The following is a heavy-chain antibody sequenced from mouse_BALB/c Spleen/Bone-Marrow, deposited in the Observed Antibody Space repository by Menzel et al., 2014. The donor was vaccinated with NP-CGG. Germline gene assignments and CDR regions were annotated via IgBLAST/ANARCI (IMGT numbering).Heavy chain of an antibody. J-gene: IGHJ4*01. Sequence: ESGPGLVTPSQRLSIPCTVSGLSLTSYVAHWVRQPQGTGLESLGEIWAGGSPDYNSALMSRLSISKDNSKSHVFLKMSSLQTDDSAMYYCAREYYMYDGGHYYVMDYWFQGTSDTVSA. D-gene: IGHD2-14*01. CDR2: IWAGGSP. CDR3: AREYYMYDGGHYYVMDY. V-gene: IGHV2-9*02. CDR1: GLSLTSYV.